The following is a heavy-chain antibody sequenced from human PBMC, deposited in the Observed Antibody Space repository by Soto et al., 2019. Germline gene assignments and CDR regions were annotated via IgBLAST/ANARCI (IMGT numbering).Heavy chain of an antibody. Sequence: LRPSCPPSGFAFSSCGLHWVRQTPGKGLEWVAVISYDGSNKYYADSVKGRFTISRDNSKNTLYPQMNSLRAEDTAVYYCAKTELGAAAGPYLDNWGQGTLGTGSS. CDR3: AKTELGAAAGPYLDN. V-gene: IGHV3-30*18. CDR2: ISYDGSNK. CDR1: GFAFSSCG. J-gene: IGHJ4*02. D-gene: IGHD6-13*01.